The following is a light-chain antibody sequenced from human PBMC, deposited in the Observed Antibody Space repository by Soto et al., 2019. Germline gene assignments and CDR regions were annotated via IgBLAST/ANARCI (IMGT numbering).Light chain of an antibody. V-gene: IGKV3-15*01. CDR2: DTS. Sequence: EVVMTQSPATLSVSPGDGATLSCRASQNVHSNLAWYQQKPGQAPSLLIYDTSTRATDIPFRFSGGGSGTEFTLTISSLPSEDFAVYYCQQYNNWPLTFGGGTKVEIK. J-gene: IGKJ4*01. CDR1: QNVHSN. CDR3: QQYNNWPLT.